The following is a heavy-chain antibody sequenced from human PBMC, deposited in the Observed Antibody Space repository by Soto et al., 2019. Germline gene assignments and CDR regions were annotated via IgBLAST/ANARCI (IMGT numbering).Heavy chain of an antibody. CDR3: ARGRRLLWFGELLPTTYYFDY. CDR1: GGSISSGGYY. D-gene: IGHD3-10*01. CDR2: IYYSGST. Sequence: SETLSLTCTVSGGSISSGGYYWSWIRQHPGKGLEWIGYIYYSGSTYYNPSLKSRVTISVDTSKNQFSLKLSSVTAADTAVYYCARGRRLLWFGELLPTTYYFDYWGQGTLVTVSS. J-gene: IGHJ4*02. V-gene: IGHV4-31*03.